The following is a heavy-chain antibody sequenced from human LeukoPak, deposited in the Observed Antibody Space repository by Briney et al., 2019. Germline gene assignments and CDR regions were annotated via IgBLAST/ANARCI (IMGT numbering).Heavy chain of an antibody. V-gene: IGHV5-10-1*01. CDR3: ARQALGIAAAPAGYGMDV. CDR2: IDPSDSYT. D-gene: IGHD6-13*01. J-gene: IGHJ6*02. CDR1: GYSFTSYW. Sequence: GESLKISCKGSGYSFTSYWISWVRQMPGKGLEWMGRIDPSDSYTNYSPSFQGHVTISADKSISTAYLQWSSLKASDTAMYYCARQALGIAAAPAGYGMDVWGQGTTVTVSS.